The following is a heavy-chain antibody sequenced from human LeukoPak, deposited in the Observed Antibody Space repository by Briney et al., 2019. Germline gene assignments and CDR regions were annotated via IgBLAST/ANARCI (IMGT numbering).Heavy chain of an antibody. D-gene: IGHD3-10*01. CDR1: GFTFTNNA. CDR2: LTGDRGST. J-gene: IGHJ4*02. V-gene: IGHV3-23*01. Sequence: PGGPLRLSCAASGFTFTNNAMSWVRQAPGKGLEWVSVLTGDRGSTYYADFVKGRFTISRDNSKNTLSLQMNSLRAEDTAIYYCAKDAVAPGSGGDYFDYWGQGTLVTVSS. CDR3: AKDAVAPGSGGDYFDY.